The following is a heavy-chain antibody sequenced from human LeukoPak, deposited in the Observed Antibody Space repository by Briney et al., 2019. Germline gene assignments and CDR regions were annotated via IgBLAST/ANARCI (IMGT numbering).Heavy chain of an antibody. Sequence: SVKVSCKTSGYTFNNYGISWVRQAPGQGLEWMGRIIPILGIANYAQKFQGRVTITADKSTSTAYMELSSLRSEDTAVYYCARAGGYSYGYYFDYWGQGTLVTVSS. J-gene: IGHJ4*02. CDR2: IIPILGIA. V-gene: IGHV1-69*04. CDR3: ARAGGYSYGYYFDY. D-gene: IGHD5-18*01. CDR1: GYTFNNYG.